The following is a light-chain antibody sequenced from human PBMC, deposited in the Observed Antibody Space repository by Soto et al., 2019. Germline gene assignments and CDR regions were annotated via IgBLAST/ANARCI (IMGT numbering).Light chain of an antibody. V-gene: IGKV3-20*01. CDR1: QSVNKAY. J-gene: IGKJ1*01. Sequence: EIVLTQSPGTLALSPGDRATLSCRAIQSVNKAYLVWYQVKPGQAPRRLIYGASSRATGIPDRFSGRGFGTDFTLTISRLEPEDFAVYYCQHSGDFRWTFGQGTKVEVK. CDR3: QHSGDFRWT. CDR2: GAS.